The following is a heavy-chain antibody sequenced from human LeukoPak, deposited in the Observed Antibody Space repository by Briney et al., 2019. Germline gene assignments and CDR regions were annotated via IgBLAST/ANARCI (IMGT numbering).Heavy chain of an antibody. Sequence: ASVKVSCKASGYTFTSYAMNWVRQAPGQGLEWMGWINTNTGNPTYAQGFTGRFVFSLDTSVSTAYLQISSLKAEDAAVYYCARADIVVVVAPGRNYYYGMDVWGQGTTVTVSS. CDR2: INTNTGNP. CDR3: ARADIVVVVAPGRNYYYGMDV. D-gene: IGHD2-15*01. V-gene: IGHV7-4-1*02. CDR1: GYTFTSYA. J-gene: IGHJ6*02.